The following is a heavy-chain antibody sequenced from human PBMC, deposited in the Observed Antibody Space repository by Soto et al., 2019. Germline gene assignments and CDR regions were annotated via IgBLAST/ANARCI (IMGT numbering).Heavy chain of an antibody. V-gene: IGHV1-2*04. J-gene: IGHJ5*02. D-gene: IGHD3-22*01. Sequence: ASVKVSCKASGYTFTGYYMHWVRQAPGQGLEWMGWINPNSGGTNYAQKFQGWVTMTRDTSISTAYMELSRLRPDDTAVYYCARALSDSSGYYFSWGQGTLVTVSS. CDR3: ARALSDSSGYYFS. CDR1: GYTFTGYY. CDR2: INPNSGGT.